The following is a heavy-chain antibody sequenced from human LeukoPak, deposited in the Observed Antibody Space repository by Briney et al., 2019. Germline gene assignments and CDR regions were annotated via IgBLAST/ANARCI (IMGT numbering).Heavy chain of an antibody. J-gene: IGHJ4*02. CDR3: AKAIDKYYYDSSGQLYFDN. V-gene: IGHV3-48*01. CDR1: GFTFSSYS. D-gene: IGHD3-22*01. CDR2: ISSSSSTI. Sequence: GGSLRLSCAASGFTFSSYSMNWVRQAPGKGLEWVSYISSSSSTIYYADSVKGRFTISRDNAKNSLYLQMNTLRPEDTAVYYCAKAIDKYYYDSSGQLYFDNWGQGSLVTVSS.